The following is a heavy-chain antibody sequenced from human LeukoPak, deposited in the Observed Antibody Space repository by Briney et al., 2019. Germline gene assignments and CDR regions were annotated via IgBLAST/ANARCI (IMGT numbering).Heavy chain of an antibody. Sequence: RAGESLQISCKGSGSSFTRYWIAWVRQLPGKGLEWMGIIYPGDSDTRYSPSFQGQVTISADKSISTAYLQWSSLKASDTAMYYCARRDSSPDFYYMDVWGKGTTVTVSS. J-gene: IGHJ6*03. CDR2: IYPGDSDT. CDR1: GSSFTRYW. V-gene: IGHV5-51*01. CDR3: ARRDSSPDFYYMDV. D-gene: IGHD3-22*01.